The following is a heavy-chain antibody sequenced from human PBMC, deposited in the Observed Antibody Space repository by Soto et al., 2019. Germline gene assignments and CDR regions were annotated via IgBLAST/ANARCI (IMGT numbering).Heavy chain of an antibody. Sequence: QVQLVESGGGLVKPGGSLRLSCAASGFTFSDSFMSWSRQTPGKGLEWLSYISGSDGNIYYADSVRGRFTISRDNAKNSVYLQMNSLRAEDTGVYYCAGDQGPNYMAVWGKGTTVTVS. J-gene: IGHJ6*03. CDR1: GFTFSDSF. CDR2: ISGSDGNI. V-gene: IGHV3-11*01. CDR3: AGDQGPNYMAV.